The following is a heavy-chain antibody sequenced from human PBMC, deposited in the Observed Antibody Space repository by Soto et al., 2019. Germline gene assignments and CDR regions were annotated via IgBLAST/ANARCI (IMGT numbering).Heavy chain of an antibody. J-gene: IGHJ4*02. V-gene: IGHV4-31*03. CDR2: IYYSGST. D-gene: IGHD3-22*01. Sequence: SETLSLTCTVSGYSINSGGYYWTWIRQHPGKGLEWIGFIYYSGSTYYNPSLKSRVIISVDTSKNQFSLELSSVTAADTAVYYCARAPDYYNSSGYYYWAYFDYWGQGTQVTVSS. CDR1: GYSINSGGYY. CDR3: ARAPDYYNSSGYYYWAYFDY.